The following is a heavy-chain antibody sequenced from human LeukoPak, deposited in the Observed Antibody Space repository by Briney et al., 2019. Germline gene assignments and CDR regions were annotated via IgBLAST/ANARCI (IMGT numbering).Heavy chain of an antibody. D-gene: IGHD6-13*01. CDR1: GYSFTSYW. J-gene: IGHJ3*02. Sequence: GESLKISCKGSGYSFTSYWIGWVRQMPGKGLEWMGNIYPGDSDTRYSPPFQGQVTISADKSISTAYLQWSSLKASDTAMYYCARQLGSSSWYLGPNDAFDIWGQGTMVTVSS. CDR2: IYPGDSDT. CDR3: ARQLGSSSWYLGPNDAFDI. V-gene: IGHV5-51*01.